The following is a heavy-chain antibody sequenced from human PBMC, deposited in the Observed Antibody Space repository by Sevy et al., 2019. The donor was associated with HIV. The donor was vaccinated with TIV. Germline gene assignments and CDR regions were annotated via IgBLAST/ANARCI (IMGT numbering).Heavy chain of an antibody. CDR3: ARAQQVTMLVVIGGLYFDF. CDR1: GFTFSSNS. V-gene: IGHV3-7*01. CDR2: IKQDMSEK. Sequence: GGSLRLSCAASGFTFSSNSMNWVRQAPGKGLEWVANIKQDMSEKYYADSVKGRFTISRDNARNSLYLQMESLRAEDTAVYYCARAQQVTMLVVIGGLYFDFWGQGTLVTVSS. D-gene: IGHD3-22*01. J-gene: IGHJ4*02.